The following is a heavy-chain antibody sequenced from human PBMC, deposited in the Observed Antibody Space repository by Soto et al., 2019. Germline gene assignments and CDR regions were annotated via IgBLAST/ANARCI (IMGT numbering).Heavy chain of an antibody. CDR3: ARDLGQQLVDY. CDR1: GFTFTRHY. J-gene: IGHJ4*02. Sequence: ASVKVSCKASGFTFTRHYIHWVRQAPGQGLEWMGWISAYNGNTKYAQKLQGRVTMTTDTSTSTAYMELRSLRSDDTAVYYCARDLGQQLVDYWGQGTLVTVSS. D-gene: IGHD6-13*01. CDR2: ISAYNGNT. V-gene: IGHV1-18*04.